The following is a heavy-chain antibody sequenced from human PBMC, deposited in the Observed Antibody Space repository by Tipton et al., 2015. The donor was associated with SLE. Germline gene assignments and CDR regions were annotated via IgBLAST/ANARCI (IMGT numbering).Heavy chain of an antibody. CDR1: GGTFSSYS. CDR2: IIPKLGIT. D-gene: IGHD2-15*01. CDR3: ARAYCSDISCRERNYYSYMDV. Sequence: QLVQSGAEMKKPGSSIKVSCKASGGTFSSYSVTWVRQAPGQGLEWMGRIIPKLGITNYAQKFQDRVTLGADKSTSTAYMVLSSLRSEDTAVYYCARAYCSDISCRERNYYSYMDVWGKGTTVTVSS. V-gene: IGHV1-69*09. J-gene: IGHJ6*03.